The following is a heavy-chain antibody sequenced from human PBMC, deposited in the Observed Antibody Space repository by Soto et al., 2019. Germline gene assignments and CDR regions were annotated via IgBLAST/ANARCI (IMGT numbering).Heavy chain of an antibody. CDR1: GGSISSGGYY. D-gene: IGHD3-3*01. CDR3: ASLYYDFWSGYSPFDY. Sequence: SETLSLTXTVSGGSISSGGYYWSWIRQHPGKGLEWIGYIYYSGSTYYNPSLKSRVTISVDTSKNQFSLKLSSVTAADTAVYYCASLYYDFWSGYSPFDYWGQGTLVTVSS. CDR2: IYYSGST. J-gene: IGHJ4*02. V-gene: IGHV4-31*02.